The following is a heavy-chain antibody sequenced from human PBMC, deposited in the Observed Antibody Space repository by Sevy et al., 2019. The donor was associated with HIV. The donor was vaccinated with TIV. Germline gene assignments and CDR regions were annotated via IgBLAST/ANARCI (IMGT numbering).Heavy chain of an antibody. J-gene: IGHJ4*02. CDR2: FYISDNT. V-gene: IGHV3-53*01. CDR1: GFNVSSTY. CDR3: ATTTFRFFDN. D-gene: IGHD3-3*01. Sequence: GGSLRLSCEASGFNVSSTYMSWVRQAPGKGLEWVSVFYISDNTYYADSVKGRFTISRDNFKNTVHLQMDSLRAEDTAHYYCATTTFRFFDNWGQGTLVTVSS.